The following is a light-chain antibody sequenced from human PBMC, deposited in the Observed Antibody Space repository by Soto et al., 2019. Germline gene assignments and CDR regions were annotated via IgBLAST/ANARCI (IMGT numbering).Light chain of an antibody. V-gene: IGLV8-61*01. CDR2: RTN. CDR3: VLYMGRGIWV. J-gene: IGLJ3*02. Sequence: QTVVTQEPSFSVSPGGTVTLTCALSSGSVSTNNYPSWCQQTPGQPPRTLIFRTNTRSSGVPDRFSGSILGSKAALTITGAQADDEYDYYCVLYMGRGIWVFGGGTKLTVL. CDR1: SGSVSTNNY.